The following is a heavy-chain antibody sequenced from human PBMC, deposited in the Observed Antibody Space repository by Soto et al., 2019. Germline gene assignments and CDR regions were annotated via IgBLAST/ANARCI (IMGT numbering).Heavy chain of an antibody. V-gene: IGHV4-34*01. Sequence: QVQLQQWGAGLLKPSETLSLTCAVYGGSFSGYYWSWIRQPPGKGLEWIGEINHSGSTNYNPSLKSRVTISVDTSKNQFPLKLSSVTAADTAVYYCARVQENSMVRGVVDYWGQGTLVTVSS. CDR3: ARVQENSMVRGVVDY. D-gene: IGHD3-10*01. J-gene: IGHJ4*02. CDR1: GGSFSGYY. CDR2: INHSGST.